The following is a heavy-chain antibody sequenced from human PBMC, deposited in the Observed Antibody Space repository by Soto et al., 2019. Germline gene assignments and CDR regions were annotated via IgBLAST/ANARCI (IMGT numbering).Heavy chain of an antibody. CDR1: GGSICGYY. J-gene: IGHJ5*02. CDR2: INYSGST. Sequence: SQILSVTCGVYGGSICGYYWSCIRKPPGKRLEWIGEINYSGSTNYNPSLKSRVTISVDTSKNQFSLKLSSVTAADTAVYYCARLNYDFWSGYLNWFDPWGQGTLVTVSS. CDR3: ARLNYDFWSGYLNWFDP. V-gene: IGHV4-34*01. D-gene: IGHD3-3*01.